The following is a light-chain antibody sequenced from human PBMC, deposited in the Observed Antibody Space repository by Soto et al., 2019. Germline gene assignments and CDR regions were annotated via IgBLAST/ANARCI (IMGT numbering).Light chain of an antibody. Sequence: EIVLTQSPATLSVSPGNRATLSCRASQSVNSDLAWYQQKPGQAPRLLIYGASTRATGTPTRFSGSGSGTEFTLTISSLQSEDFEVDFCKQYNNWPPYTFGQGTKLEIK. CDR1: QSVNSD. J-gene: IGKJ2*01. CDR3: KQYNNWPPYT. V-gene: IGKV3-15*01. CDR2: GAS.